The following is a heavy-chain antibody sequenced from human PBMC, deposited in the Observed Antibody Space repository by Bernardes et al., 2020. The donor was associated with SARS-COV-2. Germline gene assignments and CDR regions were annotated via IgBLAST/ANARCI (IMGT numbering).Heavy chain of an antibody. CDR1: DDAISSGSFY. CDR3: ARDRVAAGMDV. Sequence: SETLSLTCAVSDDAISSGSFYWSWIRQPPGKGLEWIGYIYYSGSTNYNPSLKSRVTISVDTSKNQFSLKLSSVTAADTAVYYCARDRVAAGMDVWGQGTTVTVSS. V-gene: IGHV4-61*01. J-gene: IGHJ6*02. D-gene: IGHD6-19*01. CDR2: IYYSGST.